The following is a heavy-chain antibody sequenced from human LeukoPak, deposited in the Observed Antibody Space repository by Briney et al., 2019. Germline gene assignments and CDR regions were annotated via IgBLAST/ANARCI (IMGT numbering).Heavy chain of an antibody. D-gene: IGHD1-26*01. CDR1: GFTFSSYA. CDR2: ISGSGGST. J-gene: IGHJ4*02. CDR3: ASDPTGELLR. Sequence: GGSLRLSCAASGFTFSSYAMSWVRQAPGTGLEWVSAISGSGGSTYYADSVKGRFTISRDNSKNTLYLQMNSLRAEDTAVYYCASDPTGELLRWGQGTLVTVSS. V-gene: IGHV3-23*01.